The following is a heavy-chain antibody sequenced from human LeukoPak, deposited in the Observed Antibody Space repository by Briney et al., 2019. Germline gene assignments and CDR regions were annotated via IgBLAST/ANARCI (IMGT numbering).Heavy chain of an antibody. CDR3: AHNGAWRYYFDY. CDR1: GFSLNTSGVG. D-gene: IGHD3-16*01. Sequence: SGPTLVKPTQTLTLTCTFSGFSLNTSGVGVGRIRQPPGKALEWLALIFWNADKRYSPSLKSRLTITKDTSKNQVVLTMTNMDPVDTATYYCAHNGAWRYYFDYWGQGTLVTVSS. CDR2: IFWNADK. J-gene: IGHJ4*02. V-gene: IGHV2-5*01.